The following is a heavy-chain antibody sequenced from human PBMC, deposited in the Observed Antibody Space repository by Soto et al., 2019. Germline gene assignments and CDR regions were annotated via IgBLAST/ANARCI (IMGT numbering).Heavy chain of an antibody. CDR3: ARDLGTVTTRAYFDY. CDR1: GYTFTSYG. D-gene: IGHD4-17*01. V-gene: IGHV1-18*01. Sequence: ASVKVSCKASGYTFTSYGISWVRQAPGQVLEWMGLISAYNGNTNYAQKLQGRVTMTTDTSTSTAYMELRSLRSDDTAVYYCARDLGTVTTRAYFDYGGQGTLVTVSS. CDR2: ISAYNGNT. J-gene: IGHJ4*02.